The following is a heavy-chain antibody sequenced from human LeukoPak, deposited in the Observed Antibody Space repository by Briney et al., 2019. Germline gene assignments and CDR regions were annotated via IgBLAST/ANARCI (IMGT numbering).Heavy chain of an antibody. D-gene: IGHD3-10*01. CDR1: GFTFSSYA. J-gene: IGHJ4*02. CDR3: AKSASAGPAEGFDY. Sequence: PGGSLRLYCAASGFTFSSYAMSWVRQAPGRGLEWVSAISGSGGSTYYADSVKGRFTISRDNSKNTLYLQMNSLRAEDTAVYYCAKSASAGPAEGFDYWGQGTLVTVSS. CDR2: ISGSGGST. V-gene: IGHV3-23*01.